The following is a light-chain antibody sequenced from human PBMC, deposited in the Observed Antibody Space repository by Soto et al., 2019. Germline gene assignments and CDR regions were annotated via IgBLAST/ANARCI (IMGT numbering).Light chain of an antibody. Sequence: FVLTQSPGTVSLSPLERATLSCWASHTVVNDYLAWYQQRPGQAPRLLLYGVSNRATGVPDRFSGSGSGTDFTLTISRLEPEDFAVYYCQHLDKFAQGTK. J-gene: IGKJ2*01. CDR3: QHLDK. CDR1: HTVVNDY. CDR2: GVS. V-gene: IGKV3-20*01.